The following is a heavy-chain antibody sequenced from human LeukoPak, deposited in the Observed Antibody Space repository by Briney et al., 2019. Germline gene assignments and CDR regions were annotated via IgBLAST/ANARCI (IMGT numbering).Heavy chain of an antibody. CDR3: ARVKSGLEWLLLNWFDP. Sequence: ASVKVSCKASGYTFTGYYMHWVRQAPGQGLEWMGWINPNSGGTNYAQKLQGRVTMTTDTITSTAYMELKSLRSDDTAVYYCARVKSGLEWLLLNWFDPWGQGTLVTVSS. V-gene: IGHV1-2*02. CDR2: INPNSGGT. D-gene: IGHD3-3*01. J-gene: IGHJ5*02. CDR1: GYTFTGYY.